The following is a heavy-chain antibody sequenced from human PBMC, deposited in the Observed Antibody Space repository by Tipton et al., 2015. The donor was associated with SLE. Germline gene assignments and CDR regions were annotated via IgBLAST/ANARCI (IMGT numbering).Heavy chain of an antibody. CDR2: IYHSGST. Sequence: TLSLTCTVAGGSITSYYWSWIRQPPGKGLEWIGYIYHSGSTNYNPSLKSRVTISVDTSKNQFSLRLSSVTAADTAVYFCARSTTTMNLPRFDFWGLGTLVTVSS. CDR3: ARSTTTMNLPRFDF. V-gene: IGHV4-59*07. J-gene: IGHJ4*02. D-gene: IGHD4-17*01. CDR1: GGSITSYY.